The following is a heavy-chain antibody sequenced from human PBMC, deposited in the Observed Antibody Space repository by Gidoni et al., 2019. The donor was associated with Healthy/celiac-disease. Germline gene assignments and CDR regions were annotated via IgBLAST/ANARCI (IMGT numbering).Heavy chain of an antibody. CDR2: T. CDR3: TTDLTWFDY. J-gene: IGHJ4*02. Sequence: TGYAAPVKGRFTISRDDSKNTLYLQMNSLKTEDTAVYYCTTDLTWFDYWGQGTLVTVSS. D-gene: IGHD3-9*01. V-gene: IGHV3-15*01.